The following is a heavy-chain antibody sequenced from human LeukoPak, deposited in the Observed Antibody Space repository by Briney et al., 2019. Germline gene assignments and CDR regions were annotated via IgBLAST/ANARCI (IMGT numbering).Heavy chain of an antibody. CDR1: GFTFSSYA. CDR2: ISGSGGST. Sequence: GGSLRLSCAASGFTFSSYAMSWVRQAPGKGLEWVSAISGSGGSTYYADSVKGRFTIARDNSKNTLYLQMNSLRAEDTALYYCAKCETAMVTSHDDYWGQGTLVTVSS. J-gene: IGHJ4*02. CDR3: AKCETAMVTSHDDY. D-gene: IGHD5-18*01. V-gene: IGHV3-23*01.